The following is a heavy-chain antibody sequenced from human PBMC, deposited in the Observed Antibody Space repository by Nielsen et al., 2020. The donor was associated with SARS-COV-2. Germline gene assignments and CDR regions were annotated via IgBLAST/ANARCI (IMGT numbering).Heavy chain of an antibody. J-gene: IGHJ6*02. D-gene: IGHD6-6*01. CDR3: ARDNIEYSSSSVILSSAYYYYGMDV. CDR2: INPNSGGT. CDR1: GYTFTGYY. V-gene: IGHV1-2*06. Sequence: ASVKVSCKASGYTFTGYYMHWVRQAPGQGLEWMGRINPNSGGTNYAQKFQGRVTMTRDTSISTAYMELSRLRSDDTAVYYCARDNIEYSSSSVILSSAYYYYGMDVWGQGTTVTVSS.